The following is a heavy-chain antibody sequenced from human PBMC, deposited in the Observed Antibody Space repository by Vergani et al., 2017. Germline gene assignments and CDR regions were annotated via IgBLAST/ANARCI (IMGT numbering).Heavy chain of an antibody. J-gene: IGHJ6*03. CDR1: GGSSSSYY. CDR3: ARGRIAAPRVYYYMDV. D-gene: IGHD6-6*01. CDR2: IYTSGST. V-gene: IGHV4-4*07. Sequence: QVQLQESGPGLVKPSETLSLTCTVAGGSSSSYYWSWIRQPAGKGLEWIGRIYTSGSTNYNPSLKSRVTMSVDTSKNQFSLKLSSVTAADTAVYYCARGRIAAPRVYYYMDVWGKGTTVTVSS.